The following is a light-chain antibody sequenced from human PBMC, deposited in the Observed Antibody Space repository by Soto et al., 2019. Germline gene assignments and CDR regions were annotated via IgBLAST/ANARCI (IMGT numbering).Light chain of an antibody. V-gene: IGKV3-20*01. CDR1: QTVSSTF. J-gene: IGKJ1*01. CDR2: GVS. CDR3: GQFVSSPPPT. Sequence: EIVLTQSPGTLSLSPGERATLSCRASQTVSSTFLAWYQQKPGQAPRLLIYGVSNRATGIPDRFSGSGSRTDFTLTINRLEPEDSAVYFCGQFVSSPPPTVGQGTKVEIK.